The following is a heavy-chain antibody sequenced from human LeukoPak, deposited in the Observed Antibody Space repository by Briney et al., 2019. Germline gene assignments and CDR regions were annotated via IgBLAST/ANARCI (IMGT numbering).Heavy chain of an antibody. D-gene: IGHD2-15*01. J-gene: IGHJ4*02. Sequence: GGSLRLSCAASGFTVSDNYMSWVRQAPGMGLEWVSVIYTGGSTYYADSVKGRFTISRDNSKNTLYLQMNSLRAEDTAVYYCARAGYYRFDYWGQGALVTVSS. V-gene: IGHV3-66*01. CDR2: IYTGGST. CDR1: GFTVSDNY. CDR3: ARAGYYRFDY.